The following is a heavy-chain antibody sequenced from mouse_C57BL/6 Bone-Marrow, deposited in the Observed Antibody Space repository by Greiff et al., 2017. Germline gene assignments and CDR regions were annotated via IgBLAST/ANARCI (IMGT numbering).Heavy chain of an antibody. D-gene: IGHD3-3*01. J-gene: IGHJ4*01. CDR3: ARGRLGYAMDY. V-gene: IGHV5-16*01. CDR2: INYDGSST. CDR1: GFTFSDYY. Sequence: EVKLVESEGGLVQPGSSMKLSCTASGFTFSDYYMAWVRQVPEKGLEWVANINYDGSSTYYLDSLKSRFIIARDNAKNMLYLQMSSLKSEDTATEYCARGRLGYAMDYWGQGTSVTVSS.